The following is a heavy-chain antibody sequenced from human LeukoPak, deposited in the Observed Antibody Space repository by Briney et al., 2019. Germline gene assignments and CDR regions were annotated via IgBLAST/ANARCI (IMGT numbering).Heavy chain of an antibody. CDR2: TYYRSKWYN. J-gene: IGHJ4*02. V-gene: IGHV6-1*01. CDR3: ARGSNSGYDYPFDY. Sequence: SQTLSLTCAISGDSVSSNGAAWNWIRQSPSRGLEWLGRTYYRSKWYNDYAVSVKSRISINPDTSKNQFSLQLNSVTPEDTAVYYCARGSNSGYDYPFDYWGQGTLVTVSS. D-gene: IGHD5-12*01. CDR1: GDSVSSNGAA.